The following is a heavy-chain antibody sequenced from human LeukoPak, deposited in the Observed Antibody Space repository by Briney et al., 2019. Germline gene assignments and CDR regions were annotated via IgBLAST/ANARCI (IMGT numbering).Heavy chain of an antibody. CDR2: ISSTGGTT. Sequence: GGSLRLSCAASGFTFDDYAMHWVRQAPGKGLEWVSGISSTGGTTYYADSVKGRFTISRDNSKNTLYLQMNSLRADDTAIYYCAKNGDRGAYCTGGTCYPYFYYYMDVWGKGTTVTI. V-gene: IGHV3-23*01. CDR3: AKNGDRGAYCTGGTCYPYFYYYMDV. CDR1: GFTFDDYA. J-gene: IGHJ6*03. D-gene: IGHD2-15*01.